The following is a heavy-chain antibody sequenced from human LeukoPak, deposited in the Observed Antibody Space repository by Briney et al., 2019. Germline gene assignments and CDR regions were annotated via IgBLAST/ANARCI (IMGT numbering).Heavy chain of an antibody. CDR1: GYTFTSYY. CDR2: INPNSGGT. CDR3: ARDSSSTRWEYNWFDP. J-gene: IGHJ5*02. V-gene: IGHV1-2*02. Sequence: ASVKVSCKASGYTFTSYYMHWVRQAPGQGLEWMGWINPNSGGTNYAQKFQGRVTMTRDTSISTAYMELSRLRSDDTAVYYCARDSSSTRWEYNWFDPWGQGTLVTVSS. D-gene: IGHD6-6*01.